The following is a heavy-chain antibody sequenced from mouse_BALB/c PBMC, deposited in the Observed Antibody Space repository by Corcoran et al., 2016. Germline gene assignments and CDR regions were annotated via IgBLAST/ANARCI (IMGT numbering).Heavy chain of an antibody. D-gene: IGHD2-4*01. J-gene: IGHJ4*01. Sequence: QIQLVQSGPELKKPGETVKISCKASGYTFTNYGMNWVKQAPGKGLKWMGWINTYTGEPTYADDFKGRFAFSLETSASTAYLQINNLKNEDTATYFCARSRSTMITTGAMDYWGQGTSVTVSS. V-gene: IGHV9-3-1*01. CDR3: ARSRSTMITTGAMDY. CDR2: INTYTGEP. CDR1: GYTFTNYG.